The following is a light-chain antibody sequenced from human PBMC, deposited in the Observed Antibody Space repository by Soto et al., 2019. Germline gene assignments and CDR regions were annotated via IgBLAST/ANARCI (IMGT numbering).Light chain of an antibody. CDR2: WAS. V-gene: IGKV4-1*01. CDR1: QSVLYSANNKNY. J-gene: IGKJ1*01. CDR3: QQYHSIPRT. Sequence: DIVMTQSPDSLAVSLGERATINCKSSQSVLYSANNKNYFAWYQQKPGQPPKLLIYWASTRESGVPDRFSGSGSGTDCTLTISSLHAEEVAVYYCQQYHSIPRTFGQGTKVEIK.